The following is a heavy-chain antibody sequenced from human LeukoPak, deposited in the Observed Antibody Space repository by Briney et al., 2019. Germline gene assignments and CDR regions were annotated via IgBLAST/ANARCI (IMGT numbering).Heavy chain of an antibody. CDR3: ARAYSYGYGPLDY. D-gene: IGHD5-18*01. J-gene: IGHJ4*02. CDR2: ISTDNGNT. V-gene: IGHV1-18*04. Sequence: ASVTVSCKASGYTFTAYYIHWVRQAPGQGLEWMGWISTDNGNTDYAQNLQGRVTMTTDTSTSTAYMEVRSLRSDDTAVYYCARAYSYGYGPLDYWGQGTLVTVSS. CDR1: GYTFTAYY.